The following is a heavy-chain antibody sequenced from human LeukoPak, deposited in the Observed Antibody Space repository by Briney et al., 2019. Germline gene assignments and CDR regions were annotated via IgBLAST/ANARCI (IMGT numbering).Heavy chain of an antibody. CDR2: IYYSGST. CDR3: ARVDSIAVAGTPFYFGH. Sequence: SETLSLTCTVSGGSISSGDYYWSWIRQPPGKGLEWIGYIYYSGSTNYNPSLKSRVTISVDTSKNQFSLKLSSVTAADTAVYYCARVDSIAVAGTPFYFGHWGQGTLVTVSS. V-gene: IGHV4-61*08. J-gene: IGHJ4*02. D-gene: IGHD6-19*01. CDR1: GGSISSGDYY.